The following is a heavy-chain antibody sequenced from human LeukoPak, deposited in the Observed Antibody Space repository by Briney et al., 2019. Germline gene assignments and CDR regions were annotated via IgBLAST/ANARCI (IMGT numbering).Heavy chain of an antibody. V-gene: IGHV4-59*01. CDR2: IYYSGST. CDR3: AREGYYDSSGYYRQYYFDY. D-gene: IGHD3-22*01. Sequence: PSEALSLTCTVSGGSISNYYWSWIRQPPGKGLEWIGYIYYSGSTNYNPSLKSRVTISVDTSKNQFSLKLSSVTAADTAVYYCAREGYYDSSGYYRQYYFDYWGQGTLVTVSS. J-gene: IGHJ4*02. CDR1: GGSISNYY.